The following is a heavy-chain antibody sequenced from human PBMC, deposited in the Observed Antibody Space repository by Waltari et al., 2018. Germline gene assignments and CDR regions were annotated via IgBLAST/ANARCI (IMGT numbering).Heavy chain of an antibody. Sequence: EVQLVESGGGLVKPGGSLRLSCAASGFNFPIYSMHWVRLAPGRGLEWVSSISGSSDYIHYADSVKGRFTMSRDNAKNSLFLLMDSLRVEDSAIYYCARVGVHPNPYFFYCMDVWGQGTTVSVSS. CDR1: GFNFPIYS. D-gene: IGHD3-16*01. V-gene: IGHV3-21*02. CDR2: ISGSSDYI. CDR3: ARVGVHPNPYFFYCMDV. J-gene: IGHJ6*02.